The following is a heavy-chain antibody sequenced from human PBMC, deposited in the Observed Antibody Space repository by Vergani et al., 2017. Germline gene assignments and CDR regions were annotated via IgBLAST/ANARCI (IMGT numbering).Heavy chain of an antibody. CDR2: VYPSGTT. D-gene: IGHD6-13*01. Sequence: QVQLNESGPGLVKPSRTLSLICSVSGFSMQSGGFYWTWIRKTAERRLEWMGRVYPSGTTNYNPSLNGRVTIFVDKSKNQFSLKLNSVTAADTAVYYCARHKEQLVPGNYYYYYYMDVWGKGTTVTVSS. V-gene: IGHV4-61*02. J-gene: IGHJ6*03. CDR1: GFSMQSGGFY. CDR3: ARHKEQLVPGNYYYYYYMDV.